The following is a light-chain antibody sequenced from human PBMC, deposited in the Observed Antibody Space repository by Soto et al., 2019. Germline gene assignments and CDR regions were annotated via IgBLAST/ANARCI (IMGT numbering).Light chain of an antibody. CDR3: YSAADNSYV. CDR2: KDS. J-gene: IGLJ1*01. CDR1: VLAKKY. Sequence: ELTQPSSVSVSPGQTARITCSGDVLAKKYARWFQQKPGQAPVLVIYKDSERPSGIPERFSGSSSGTTVTLTVSGAQVEDEADYYCYSAADNSYVFGTGTKVTVL. V-gene: IGLV3-27*01.